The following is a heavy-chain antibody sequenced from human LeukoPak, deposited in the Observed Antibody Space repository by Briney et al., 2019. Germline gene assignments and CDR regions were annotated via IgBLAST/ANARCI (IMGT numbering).Heavy chain of an antibody. V-gene: IGHV3-30*04. D-gene: IGHD5-18*01. CDR3: AKDRASSWWYFDL. CDR1: GFTFSSYA. CDR2: ISYDGSNK. Sequence: PGRSLRLSCAASGFTFSSYAMHWVRQAPGKGLEWVAVISYDGSNKYYADSVKGRFTISRDNSKNTLYLQMNSLRAEDTAVYYCAKDRASSWWYFDLWGRGTLVTVSS. J-gene: IGHJ2*01.